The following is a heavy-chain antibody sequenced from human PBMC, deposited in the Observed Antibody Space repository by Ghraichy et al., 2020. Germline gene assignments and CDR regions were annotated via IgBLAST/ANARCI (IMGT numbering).Heavy chain of an antibody. V-gene: IGHV3-9*01. CDR2: LSWNSGNI. CDR1: GFTFDDYA. J-gene: IGHJ3*01. D-gene: IGHD3-22*01. CDR3: AKTQSMIIVARVAFDF. Sequence: GGSLRLSCAASGFTFDDYAMRWVRQPPGKGLEWVSGLSWNSGNIDYADSVKGRFTISRDNAKNSLYLQMNSLRAEDTALYFCAKTQSMIIVARVAFDFWGQGTMVTVSS.